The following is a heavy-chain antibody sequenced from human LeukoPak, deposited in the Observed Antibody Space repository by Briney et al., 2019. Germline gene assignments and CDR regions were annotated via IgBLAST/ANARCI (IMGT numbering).Heavy chain of an antibody. Sequence: PGGSLRLSCAASGFTFSSYGMHWVRQAPGKGLEWVAVISYDGSNKYYAGSVKGRFTISRDNSKNTLYLQMNSLRAEDTAVYYCAKRGRASDYYYGMDVWGQGTTVTVSS. J-gene: IGHJ6*02. D-gene: IGHD5-12*01. CDR1: GFTFSSYG. V-gene: IGHV3-30*18. CDR3: AKRGRASDYYYGMDV. CDR2: ISYDGSNK.